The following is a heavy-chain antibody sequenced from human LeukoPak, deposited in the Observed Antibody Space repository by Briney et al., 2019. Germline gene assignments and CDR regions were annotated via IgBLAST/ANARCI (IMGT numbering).Heavy chain of an antibody. V-gene: IGHV6-1*01. CDR1: GDIVSNKNTA. D-gene: IGHD6-19*01. J-gene: IGHJ4*02. CDR2: TYYRSKWYN. Sequence: SQTLSLTCAISGDIVSNKNTAWNWIRQSPSRGLEWLGRTYYRSKWYNDYAVSVKSRITINPDISKNQFSLQLNSVTPEDTAVYYCARSPSPYSSGWYFDYWGQGTLVTVSS. CDR3: ARSPSPYSSGWYFDY.